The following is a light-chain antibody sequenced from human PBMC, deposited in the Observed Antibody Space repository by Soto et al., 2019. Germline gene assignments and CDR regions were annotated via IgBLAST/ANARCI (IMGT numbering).Light chain of an antibody. CDR3: QQRYSNPFT. CDR2: AAS. Sequence: DIQMTQSPSSLSASVGDRVTITCRASQSISSYLNWYQQKPGKAPKLLISAASSLQSVVPSRISGSGSGTDFSLTISSLQPEDSATYYSQQRYSNPFTFGPGTKVDFK. CDR1: QSISSY. V-gene: IGKV1-39*01. J-gene: IGKJ3*01.